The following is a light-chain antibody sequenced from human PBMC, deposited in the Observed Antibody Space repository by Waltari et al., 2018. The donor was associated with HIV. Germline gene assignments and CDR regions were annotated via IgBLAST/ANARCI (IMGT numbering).Light chain of an antibody. CDR3: AAWDDSLNGWV. V-gene: IGLV1-44*01. CDR2: RNN. CDR1: SSNIGSNT. J-gene: IGLJ3*02. Sequence: QSVLTQPPSASGTPGQRVTISCSGSSSNIGSNTVNWYQQLPGTAPKLLSYRNNQRPSGVPDRFSGSKAGTSVSLAISGLQSEDDTDYYCAAWDDSLNGWVFGGGTKLTVL.